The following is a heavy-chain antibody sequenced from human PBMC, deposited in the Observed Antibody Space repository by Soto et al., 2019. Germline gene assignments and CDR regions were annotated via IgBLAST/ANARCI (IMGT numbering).Heavy chain of an antibody. J-gene: IGHJ4*02. D-gene: IGHD4-17*01. CDR2: IYYSGST. V-gene: IGHV4-59*08. CDR1: GGSISSYY. CDR3: ASAPYGDLYYFDY. Sequence: SETLSLTCTVSGGSISSYYWSWIRQPPGKGLEWIGYIYYSGSTNYNPSLKSRVTISVDTSKNQFSLKLSSVTAADTAVYYCASAPYGDLYYFDYWGQGTLVTVSS.